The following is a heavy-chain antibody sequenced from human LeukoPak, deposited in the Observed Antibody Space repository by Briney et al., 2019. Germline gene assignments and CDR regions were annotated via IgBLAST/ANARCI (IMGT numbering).Heavy chain of an antibody. J-gene: IGHJ5*02. CDR1: GFIFSGYW. CDR2: IKNDGSIT. D-gene: IGHD3-3*01. CDR3: TKSDWFDP. Sequence: GGSLRLSCAASGFIFSGYWMHWDRQAPGKGLVWLSRIKNDGSITSYADFVKGRFTISRDNAKNTLYLQMNSLRVEDTAVYYCTKSDWFDPWGQGTLVTVSS. V-gene: IGHV3-74*01.